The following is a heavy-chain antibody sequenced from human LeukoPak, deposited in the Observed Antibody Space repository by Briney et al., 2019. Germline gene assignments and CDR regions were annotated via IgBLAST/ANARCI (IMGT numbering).Heavy chain of an antibody. D-gene: IGHD2-21*02. Sequence: GGSLRLSCVASEFSFSSYWMSWVRQAPGKGLEWVANIKQDGSEKYYVDSVKGRFTISRDNAKNSLYLQMNSLRAEDTAVYYCASSPSSPSYCGGDCSPFDYWGQGTLVTVSS. CDR3: ASSPSSPSYCGGDCSPFDY. V-gene: IGHV3-7*01. J-gene: IGHJ4*02. CDR2: IKQDGSEK. CDR1: EFSFSSYW.